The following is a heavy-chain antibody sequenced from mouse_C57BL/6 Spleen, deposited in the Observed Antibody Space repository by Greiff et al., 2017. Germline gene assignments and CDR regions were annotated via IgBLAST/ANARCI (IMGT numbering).Heavy chain of an antibody. CDR3: ARGNYYCSSYFY. CDR1: GYTFTSYC. V-gene: IGHV1-64*01. Sequence: QVQLKQSGAELVKPGASVKLSCKASGYTFTSYCMHWVKQRPGQGLEWIGMIHPNSGSTNYNEKFKSKATLTVDKSSSTAYMQLSSLTSEDSAVYYCARGNYYCSSYFYWGQGTTLTVAS. CDR2: IHPNSGST. D-gene: IGHD1-1*01. J-gene: IGHJ2*01.